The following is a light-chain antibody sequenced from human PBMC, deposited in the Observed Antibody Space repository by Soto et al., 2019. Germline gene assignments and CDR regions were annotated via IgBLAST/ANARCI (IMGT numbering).Light chain of an antibody. V-gene: IGKV3-11*01. CDR1: PSVSNS. CDR2: DAS. CDR3: QHRNQGSAVT. Sequence: ESVLTQSPATLSLSPGERATLSCRASPSVSNSLAWYQHKPGQAPMLLIYDASNRATGVPTRFSGSWSGTDFTRTITSLAPEDFAVYSCQHRNQGSAVTFGGGARVEIK. J-gene: IGKJ4*01.